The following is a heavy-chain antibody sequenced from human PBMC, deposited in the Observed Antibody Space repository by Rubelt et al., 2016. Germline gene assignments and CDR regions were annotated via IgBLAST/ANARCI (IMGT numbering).Heavy chain of an antibody. Sequence: QVQLQESGPGLVKPSETLSLTCTVSGGSISSYYWSWIRQPPGKGLEWIGYIYYSGSTYYNPSLKSRVTISVETYRDQFSLKRRLLTAADTAVDYCAGDHRCNFDLWGRGTLVTVSS. J-gene: IGHJ2*01. CDR1: GGSISSYY. CDR2: IYYSGST. CDR3: AGDHRCNFDL. V-gene: IGHV4-59*12.